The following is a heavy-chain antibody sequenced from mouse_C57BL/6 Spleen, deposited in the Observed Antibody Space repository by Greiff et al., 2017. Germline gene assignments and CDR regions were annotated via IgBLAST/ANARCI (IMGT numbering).Heavy chain of an antibody. V-gene: IGHV1-22*01. Sequence: VQLQQSGPELVKPGASVKMSCKASGYTFTDYNMHWVKQSHGKSLEWIGYINPNNGGTNYNQKFKGKATLTVNKSSSTAYMELRSLTSEDSAVYYCARGNYDYDGEAWVAYWGQGTLSTGSA. J-gene: IGHJ3*01. CDR1: GYTFTDYN. CDR2: INPNNGGT. D-gene: IGHD2-4*01. CDR3: ARGNYDYDGEAWVAY.